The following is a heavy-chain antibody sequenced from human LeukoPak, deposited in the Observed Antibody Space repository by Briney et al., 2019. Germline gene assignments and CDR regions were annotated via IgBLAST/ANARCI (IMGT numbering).Heavy chain of an antibody. CDR3: AKEEVSGWSEADY. D-gene: IGHD6-19*01. CDR2: ISGNGGST. Sequence: PGGSLRLSCAASGFTFKDYNMHWVRQAPGKGLEWVSLISGNGGSTFYADSVKGRFTISRDNSKNSLYLQMNSLRTDDTALYYCAKEEVSGWSEADYWGQGTLATVSS. V-gene: IGHV3-43*01. CDR1: GFTFKDYN. J-gene: IGHJ4*02.